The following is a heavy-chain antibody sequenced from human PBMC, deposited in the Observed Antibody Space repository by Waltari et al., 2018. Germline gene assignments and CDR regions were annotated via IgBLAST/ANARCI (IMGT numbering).Heavy chain of an antibody. CDR2: VRQDGGVR. CDR1: GFTFSNYW. Sequence: EVQLVESGGDLVQSGGSLRLSCAASGFTFSNYWISWVRQAPGKGLEWLANVRQDGGVRYYVDSVKGRFTISRDNAKNSLFLQMSSLRDEDTAVYFCARDFRASGSHDYWGQGTLVTVSS. CDR3: ARDFRASGSHDY. J-gene: IGHJ4*02. V-gene: IGHV3-7*01. D-gene: IGHD1-26*01.